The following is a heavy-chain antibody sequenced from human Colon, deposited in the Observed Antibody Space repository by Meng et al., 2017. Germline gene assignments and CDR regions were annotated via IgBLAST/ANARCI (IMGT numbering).Heavy chain of an antibody. CDR2: INSASVYI. CDR3: ARDARGLDYSRTGYQSDY. Sequence: GTLKISCAGSGFTFSSYSMSWVRQAPGKGLEWVSSINSASVYIYYADSVKGRFTISRDNAKNSLYLQMNSLRAEDTAVYYCARDARGLDYSRTGYQSDYWGQGTLVTVSS. J-gene: IGHJ4*02. D-gene: IGHD3/OR15-3a*01. CDR1: GFTFSSYS. V-gene: IGHV3-21*01.